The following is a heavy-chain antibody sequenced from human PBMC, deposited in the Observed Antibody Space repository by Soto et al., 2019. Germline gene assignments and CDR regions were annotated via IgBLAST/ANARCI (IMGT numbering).Heavy chain of an antibody. Sequence: EVQLVQSGAEVKKPGESLKISCKGSGYSFTSYWIGWVRQMPGKGLEWMGIIYPGDSDTRYSPSFQGQVTISADKSISTAYLQWSSLKASDTAMYYCARYQAGDGSGSYNYYYYGMDVWGQGTTVTVSS. CDR2: IYPGDSDT. V-gene: IGHV5-51*01. CDR3: ARYQAGDGSGSYNYYYYGMDV. J-gene: IGHJ6*02. CDR1: GYSFTSYW. D-gene: IGHD3-10*01.